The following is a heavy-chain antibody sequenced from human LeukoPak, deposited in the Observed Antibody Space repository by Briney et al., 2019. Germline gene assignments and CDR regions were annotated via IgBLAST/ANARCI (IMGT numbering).Heavy chain of an antibody. D-gene: IGHD6-13*01. CDR1: GFTFSSYE. J-gene: IGHJ1*01. CDR3: AGEGPEPKAAAQEYFQH. V-gene: IGHV3-48*03. Sequence: PGGSLRLSCAASGFTFSSYEMNWVRQAPGKGLEWVSYISNSGSPIYYADSVKGRFTISRHNSKNTLYLQMNSLRAEDTAVYYCAGEGPEPKAAAQEYFQHWGQGTLVTVSS. CDR2: ISNSGSPI.